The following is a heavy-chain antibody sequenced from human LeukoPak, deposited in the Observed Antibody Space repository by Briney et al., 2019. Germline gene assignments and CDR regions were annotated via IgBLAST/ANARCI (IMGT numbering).Heavy chain of an antibody. CDR3: LRGDRRDY. CDR1: GFTFNTYS. V-gene: IGHV3-21*06. CDR2: IDSSGGYM. Sequence: KSGGSLRPSCEASGFTFNTYSMNWARQAPGKGLEWVSSIDSSGGYMFYADSVKGRFIISRDNAKDSLYLQMNSLRVEDTAVYYCLRGDRRDYWGQGTLVTVSS. J-gene: IGHJ4*02.